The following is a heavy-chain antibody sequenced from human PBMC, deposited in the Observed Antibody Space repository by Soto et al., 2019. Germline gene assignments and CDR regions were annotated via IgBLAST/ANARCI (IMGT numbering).Heavy chain of an antibody. V-gene: IGHV3-48*03. Sequence: GGSLRLSCAASGFIFSSYEMNWVRQAPGKGLEWVSYISSSGTTIYYADSVKGRFTISRDNAKNSLYLQMNSLRAEDTAVYYCARAPYSSSFWFDPWGQGTLVTVSS. J-gene: IGHJ5*02. CDR3: ARAPYSSSFWFDP. CDR2: ISSSGTTI. CDR1: GFIFSSYE. D-gene: IGHD6-6*01.